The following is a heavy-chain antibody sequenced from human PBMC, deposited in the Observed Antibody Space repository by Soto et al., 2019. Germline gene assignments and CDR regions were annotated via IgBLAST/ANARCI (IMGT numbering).Heavy chain of an antibody. CDR1: GDSVSTNSAA. J-gene: IGHJ5*02. V-gene: IGHV6-1*01. D-gene: IGHD2-15*01. CDR2: TYYRSKWYN. CDR3: ARAIIVVVVAATPVDWFDP. Sequence: PSQTLSLTCAISGDSVSTNSAAWNWIRQSPASGLEWLGRTYYRSKWYNDYAVSVKSRITINPDTSKNQFSLQLNSVTPEDTAVYYCARAIIVVVVAATPVDWFDPWGQGTLV.